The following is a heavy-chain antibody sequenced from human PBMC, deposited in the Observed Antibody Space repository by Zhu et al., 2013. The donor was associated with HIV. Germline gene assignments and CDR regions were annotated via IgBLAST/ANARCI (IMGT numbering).Heavy chain of an antibody. CDR1: GGTFSSYA. CDR3: ARGGYCSSTSCSYQRWSWAALWYFDL. D-gene: IGHD2-2*01. CDR2: IIPIFGTA. V-gene: IGHV1-69*14. Sequence: QVQLVQSGAEVKKPGSSVRVSCKASGGTFSSYAISWVRQAPGQGLEWMGGIIPIFGTANYAQKFQGRVTITADKSTSTAYMELSSLRSEDTAVYYCARGGYCSSTSCSYQRWSWAALWYFDLWGRGTLVTVSS. J-gene: IGHJ2*01.